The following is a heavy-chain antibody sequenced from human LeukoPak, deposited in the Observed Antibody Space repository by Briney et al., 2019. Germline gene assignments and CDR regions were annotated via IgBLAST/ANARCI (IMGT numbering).Heavy chain of an antibody. Sequence: GGSLRLSCAASRFTFSSYTMNWVRQAPGKGLEWVSSISSSSSYIYYADSVKGRFTISRDNAKNSLYLQMNSLRAEDTAVYYCARLELGYRSSTSCPNPSFDYWGQGTLSPSPQ. J-gene: IGHJ4*02. CDR1: RFTFSSYT. V-gene: IGHV3-21*01. CDR3: ARLELGYRSSTSCPNPSFDY. D-gene: IGHD2-2*01. CDR2: ISSSSSYI.